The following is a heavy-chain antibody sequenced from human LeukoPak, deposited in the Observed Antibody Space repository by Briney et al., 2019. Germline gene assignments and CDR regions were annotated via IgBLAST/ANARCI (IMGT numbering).Heavy chain of an antibody. Sequence: GGSLRLSCAASGFTFSNYAMNWVRLAPGKGLEWVSTISGSSGSTYYADSVKGRFTISRDNSKNTLYLQMNSLRAEDTAVYHCAKERRFTDFFDYWGQGTLVTVSS. J-gene: IGHJ4*02. V-gene: IGHV3-23*01. D-gene: IGHD4-11*01. CDR2: ISGSSGST. CDR1: GFTFSNYA. CDR3: AKERRFTDFFDY.